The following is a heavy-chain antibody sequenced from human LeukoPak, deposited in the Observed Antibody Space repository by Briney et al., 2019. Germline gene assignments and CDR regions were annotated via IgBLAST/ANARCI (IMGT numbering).Heavy chain of an antibody. V-gene: IGHV4-39*01. CDR2: IYYSGST. CDR3: ARVTDYVWGSYRYEGGYYFDY. CDR1: GGSISCSSYY. Sequence: SETLSLTCTVSGGSISCSSYYWGWIRQPPGKGLEWIGSIYYSGSTYYNPSLKSRVTISVDTSKNQFSLKLSSVTAADTAVYYCARVTDYVWGSYRYEGGYYFDYWGQGTLVTVSS. D-gene: IGHD3-16*02. J-gene: IGHJ4*02.